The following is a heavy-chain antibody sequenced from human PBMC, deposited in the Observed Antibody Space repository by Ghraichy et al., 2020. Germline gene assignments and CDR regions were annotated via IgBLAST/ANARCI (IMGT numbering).Heavy chain of an antibody. CDR3: AKSRIESSSAGGLDAFDI. CDR1: GYTFTSYY. J-gene: IGHJ3*02. Sequence: ASVKVSCKASGYTFTSYYMHWVRQAPGQGLEWMGIINPSGGSTRYAQKFPGRVTMTRDTSTSTVYMELSSLRSEDTAVYFCAKSRIESSSAGGLDAFDIWGQGTMVTVSS. V-gene: IGHV1-46*01. D-gene: IGHD6-6*01. CDR2: INPSGGST.